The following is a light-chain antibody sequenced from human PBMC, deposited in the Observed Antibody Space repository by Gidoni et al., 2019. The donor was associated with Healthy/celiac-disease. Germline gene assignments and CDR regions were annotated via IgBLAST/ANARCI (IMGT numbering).Light chain of an antibody. CDR2: GAS. Sequence: VLTQSPGTLSLSPGERATLSCRASQSVSSTYLAWYQQKPGQAPRRLIYGASSRATGIPDRFSGSGSGTDFTLTISRLEPEDFAVYYCQQYGSSPLYTFGQGTKLEIK. CDR3: QQYGSSPLYT. J-gene: IGKJ2*01. V-gene: IGKV3-20*01. CDR1: QSVSSTY.